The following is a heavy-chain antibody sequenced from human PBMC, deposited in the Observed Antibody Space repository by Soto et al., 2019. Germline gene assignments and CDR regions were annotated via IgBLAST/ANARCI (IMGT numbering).Heavy chain of an antibody. CDR3: ARVKRSRPGVLASDI. V-gene: IGHV3-11*01. CDR2: IRNSDRTI. Sequence: QVQLVESGGGLVTPGGSLRLSCAASGFTFSDSYMSCIRQAPGKGTEWVSYIRNSDRTIDYADSVKGRFTISRDNAKNSLHLQMSSLRADDTAVYYCARVKRSRPGVLASDIWGQGKMVTVSS. J-gene: IGHJ3*02. CDR1: GFTFSDSY. D-gene: IGHD3-10*01.